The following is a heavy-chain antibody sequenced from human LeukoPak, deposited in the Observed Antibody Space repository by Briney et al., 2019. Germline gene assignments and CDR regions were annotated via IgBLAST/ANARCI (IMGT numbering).Heavy chain of an antibody. CDR2: INTNTGNP. J-gene: IGHJ5*02. D-gene: IGHD2-2*01. CDR1: GYTFTSYA. Sequence: ASVKVSCKASGYTFTSYAMNWVRQAPGQGLEWMGWINTNTGNPTYAQGFTGRFVFSLDTSVSTAYLQISSLKAEDTAVYYCARVRWDCSSTSCYFHNWFDPWGQGTLVTVSS. V-gene: IGHV7-4-1*02. CDR3: ARVRWDCSSTSCYFHNWFDP.